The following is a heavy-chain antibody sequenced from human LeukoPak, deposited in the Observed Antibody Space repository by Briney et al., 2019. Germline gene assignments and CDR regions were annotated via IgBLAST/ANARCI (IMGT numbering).Heavy chain of an antibody. J-gene: IGHJ4*02. CDR3: ARDLADPSYSSSWSSRAYYFDS. CDR1: GFTFSSHW. CDR2: INSDGSST. V-gene: IGHV3-74*01. Sequence: GGSLRLSCAASGFTFSSHWMHWVRHAPGKGLVWVSHINSDGSSTSYADSVKGRFTISRDNAKNTMYLQMNSLRAEDTAVYYCARDLADPSYSSSWSSRAYYFDSWGQGTLVTVSS. D-gene: IGHD6-13*01.